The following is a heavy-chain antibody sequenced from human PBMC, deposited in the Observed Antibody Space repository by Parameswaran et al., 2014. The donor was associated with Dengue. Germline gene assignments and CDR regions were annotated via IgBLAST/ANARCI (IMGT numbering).Heavy chain of an antibody. J-gene: IGHJ4*02. D-gene: IGHD5-12*01. CDR2: ISSSSSYT. CDR3: ARAGMVATIFPVGY. V-gene: IGHV3-11*05. Sequence: WIRQPPGKGLEWVSYISSSSSYTNYADSVKGRFTISRDNAKNSLYLQMNSLRAEDTAVYYCARAGMVATIFPVGYWGQGTLVTVSS.